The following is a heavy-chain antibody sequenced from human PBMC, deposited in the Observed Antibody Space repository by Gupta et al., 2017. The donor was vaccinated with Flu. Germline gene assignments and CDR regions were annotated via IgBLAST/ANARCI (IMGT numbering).Heavy chain of an antibody. V-gene: IGHV3-30*18. J-gene: IGHJ4*02. Sequence: FSSYGMPWVRQAPGKGLEWVAVISHDENYKYYADSVKGRFTISRDNSKNTLYLQMNSLRPGDAAVYYCAKDRGYSYGAIDYWGQGTLVTVSS. CDR2: ISHDENYK. CDR3: AKDRGYSYGAIDY. CDR1: FSSYG. D-gene: IGHD5-18*01.